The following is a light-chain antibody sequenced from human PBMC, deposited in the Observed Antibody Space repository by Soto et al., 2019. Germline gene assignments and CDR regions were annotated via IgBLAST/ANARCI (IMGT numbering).Light chain of an antibody. V-gene: IGLV2-14*01. CDR3: SSYKSRGNLV. Sequence: QSVLTQPASVSGSPGQSITISCTGTSSDIGDYTYVSWYQQYPGKAPQLMIYEVSNRPSGVSNRFSGSKSGNTASLTISGLQAEDEADYHCSSYKSRGNLVFGTGTKVTVL. CDR2: EVS. J-gene: IGLJ1*01. CDR1: SSDIGDYTY.